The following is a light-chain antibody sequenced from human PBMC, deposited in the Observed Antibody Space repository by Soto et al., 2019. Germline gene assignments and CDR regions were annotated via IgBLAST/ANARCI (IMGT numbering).Light chain of an antibody. CDR1: QSVGDK. Sequence: EVVMTQSPATLSVSPGERATLSCRASQSVGDKLAWYQQKPGQAPRLLIYGASSRPTGIPARFSGSGSGTDFTLTISSLQPEDFATYYCQQSYSTLYTGGQGNKGDIK. CDR3: QQSYSTLYT. J-gene: IGKJ2*01. V-gene: IGKV3D-15*01. CDR2: GAS.